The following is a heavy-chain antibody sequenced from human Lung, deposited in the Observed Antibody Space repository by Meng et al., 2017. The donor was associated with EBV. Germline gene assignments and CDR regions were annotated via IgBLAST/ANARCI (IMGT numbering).Heavy chain of an antibody. Sequence: QVQLQESGPGLVKPSQTLSLTCTVSGGSISSGDYYWSWIRQPPGKGLEWIGYIYYSGSTYYNPSLKRRVTISVDTSKNQFSLKLSSVTAADTAVYYCARARSIAAAVIDYWGQGTLVTVSS. D-gene: IGHD6-13*01. J-gene: IGHJ4*02. V-gene: IGHV4-30-4*01. CDR3: ARARSIAAAVIDY. CDR2: IYYSGST. CDR1: GGSISSGDYY.